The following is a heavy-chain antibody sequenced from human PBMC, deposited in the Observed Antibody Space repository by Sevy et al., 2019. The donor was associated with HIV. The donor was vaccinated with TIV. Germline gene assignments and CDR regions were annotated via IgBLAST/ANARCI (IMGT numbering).Heavy chain of an antibody. CDR3: ARDFEGDPYYDMDV. D-gene: IGHD3-9*01. J-gene: IGHJ6*03. CDR1: GFAFNTYA. CDR2: IRSPSTDI. V-gene: IGHV3-21*01. Sequence: GGSLRLSCAASGFAFNTYAMNWVRQAPGKGLEWVSFIRSPSTDIYYAESVKGRFTISRDNAKNLLYLQMNDLRVEDTAVYYCARDFEGDPYYDMDVWGKGTTVTVSS.